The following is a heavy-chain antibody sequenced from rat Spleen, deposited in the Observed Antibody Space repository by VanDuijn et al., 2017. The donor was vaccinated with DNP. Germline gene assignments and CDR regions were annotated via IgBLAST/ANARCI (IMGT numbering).Heavy chain of an antibody. V-gene: IGHV5-31*01. CDR2: ITNTGGST. J-gene: IGHJ2*01. Sequence: EVQLVESGGGLVQPGRSLKLSCVASGFTFNNYWMTWIRQAPGKGLEWVASITNTGGSTYYPDSVKGRFTISRDNAKSTLYLQMNSLRSEDTATYYCTRGLPGPNWGYYFDYWGQGVMVTVSS. CDR1: GFTFNNYW. CDR3: TRGLPGPNWGYYFDY. D-gene: IGHD1-4*01.